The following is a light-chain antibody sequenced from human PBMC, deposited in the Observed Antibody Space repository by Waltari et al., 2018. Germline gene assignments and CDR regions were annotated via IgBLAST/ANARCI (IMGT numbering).Light chain of an antibody. CDR3: QQADSFPIT. Sequence: DIQMTQSPSSVSASVGDTVTITCRASQSISTWLAWQQQKPGKAPKLLIYAASSLQSEVPSRFSGSGSGTDFTLTISSLQPEDFATYFCQQADSFPITFGQGTRVEI. V-gene: IGKV1D-12*01. CDR1: QSISTW. J-gene: IGKJ5*01. CDR2: AAS.